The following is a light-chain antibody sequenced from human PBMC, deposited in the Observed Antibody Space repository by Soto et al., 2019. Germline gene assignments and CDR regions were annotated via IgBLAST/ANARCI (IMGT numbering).Light chain of an antibody. CDR1: QSISSW. Sequence: DIQMTQSPSTLSASVGDRVTITCRASQSISSWLAWYQQKPGKAPNVLIYAASILQSGVPSRFSGSGSATEFTLTISSLQAEDYATYYCQQANSFPLTFGGGTKVDIK. CDR3: QQANSFPLT. J-gene: IGKJ4*01. CDR2: AAS. V-gene: IGKV1-12*01.